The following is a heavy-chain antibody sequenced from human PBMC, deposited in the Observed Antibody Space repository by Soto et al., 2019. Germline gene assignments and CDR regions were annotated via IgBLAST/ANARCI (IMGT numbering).Heavy chain of an antibody. CDR1: GFALNNYGVA. CDR2: IYWDDDK. J-gene: IGHJ4*02. D-gene: IGHD6-13*01. Sequence: QITLKESGPTLVKPTQTHTLNCSFSGFALNNYGVAVAWNRKPPGKALEWIALIYWDDDKRYSPSLKSRLTITKDTSKNQVVLTMTNMDPVDTATYYCAHNRIVASAGTGYFDYWGQGTLVTVSS. CDR3: AHNRIVASAGTGYFDY. V-gene: IGHV2-5*02.